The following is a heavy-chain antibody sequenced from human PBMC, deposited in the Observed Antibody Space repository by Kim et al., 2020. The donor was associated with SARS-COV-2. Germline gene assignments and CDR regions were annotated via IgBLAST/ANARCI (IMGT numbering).Heavy chain of an antibody. D-gene: IGHD3-16*02. J-gene: IGHJ4*02. Sequence: GESLQISCKGSGYSFTSYWIGWVRQMPGKGLEWMGIIYPGDSDTRYSPSFQGQVTISADKSISTAYLQWSSLKASDTAMYYCARQGGDDYVWGSYPKDWGQGTLVTVSS. CDR3: ARQGGDDYVWGSYPKD. V-gene: IGHV5-51*01. CDR2: IYPGDSDT. CDR1: GYSFTSYW.